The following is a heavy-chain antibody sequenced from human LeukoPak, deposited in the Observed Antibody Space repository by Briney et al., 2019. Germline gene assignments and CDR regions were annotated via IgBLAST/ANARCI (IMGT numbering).Heavy chain of an antibody. CDR3: ARHRRPFKGVDAFDN. Sequence: GESLKSSCRVSGYTFTNYWIGWVRQMPGKGLEWMGIIYPGDSDTKYSPSFQGQVTISADESISTAYVQWSSLKASDTAMYYCARHRRPFKGVDAFDNCGQGTMVSVSS. J-gene: IGHJ3*02. CDR2: IYPGDSDT. D-gene: IGHD2-8*01. V-gene: IGHV5-51*01. CDR1: GYTFTNYW.